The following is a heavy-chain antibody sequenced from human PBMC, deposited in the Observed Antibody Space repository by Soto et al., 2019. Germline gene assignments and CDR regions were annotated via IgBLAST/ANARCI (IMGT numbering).Heavy chain of an antibody. CDR2: IYYSGRT. J-gene: IGHJ4*02. Sequence: SETLSLTCTVSGGSISSSSYYWGWIRQPPGKGLEWVGSIYYSGRTYYNPSLKSGVTISVDTSKNQFPLKRSSLTAADTAVYYCARQGDVTTVAPTIDYWGQGTLVTVSS. V-gene: IGHV4-39*01. D-gene: IGHD4-17*01. CDR3: ARQGDVTTVAPTIDY. CDR1: GGSISSSSYY.